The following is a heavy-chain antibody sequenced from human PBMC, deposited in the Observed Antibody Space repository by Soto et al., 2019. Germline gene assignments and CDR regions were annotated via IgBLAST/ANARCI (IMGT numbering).Heavy chain of an antibody. CDR3: ARFYGSGRPNTARYYYSGMAV. CDR2: IYYSGST. J-gene: IGHJ6*02. D-gene: IGHD3-10*01. Sequence: SESLSLSCAVSGGSISSGDYYWCWIRQPPGKGLEWIGYIYYSGSTYYNPSLKSRVTISVDTSKNQFSLKLSSVTAADTAAYYCARFYGSGRPNTARYYYSGMAVWRQGTTVTVSS. V-gene: IGHV4-30-4*01. CDR1: GGSISSGDYY.